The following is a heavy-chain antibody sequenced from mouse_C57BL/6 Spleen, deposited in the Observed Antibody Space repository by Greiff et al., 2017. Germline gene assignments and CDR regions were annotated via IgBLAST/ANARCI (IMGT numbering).Heavy chain of an antibody. D-gene: IGHD2-1*01. J-gene: IGHJ2*01. CDR3: ARYGNYYFDY. CDR2: INPNNGGT. V-gene: IGHV1-26*01. CDR1: GYTFTDYY. Sequence: EVQLQQSGPELVKPGASVKISCKASGYTFTDYYINWVKQSHGKSLEWIGDINPNNGGTSYNQKFKGKATLTVDKSSSTAYMELRSLTSEDSAVYYCARYGNYYFDYWGQGTTLTVSS.